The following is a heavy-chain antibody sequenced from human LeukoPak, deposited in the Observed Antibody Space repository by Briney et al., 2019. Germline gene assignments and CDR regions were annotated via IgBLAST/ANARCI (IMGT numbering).Heavy chain of an antibody. D-gene: IGHD3-10*01. J-gene: IGHJ6*03. CDR2: IYYSGST. V-gene: IGHV4-59*01. Sequence: PSETLSLTCTVSGGSISSYYWSWIRQPPGKELEWIGYIYYSGSTNYNPSLKSRVTISVDTSKNQFSLKLSSVTAADTAVYYCAREVGMGSSYYMDVWGKGTTVTVSS. CDR3: AREVGMGSSYYMDV. CDR1: GGSISSYY.